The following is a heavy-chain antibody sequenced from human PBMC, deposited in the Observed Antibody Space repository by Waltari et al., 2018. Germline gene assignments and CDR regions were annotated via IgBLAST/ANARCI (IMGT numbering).Heavy chain of an antibody. J-gene: IGHJ5*02. D-gene: IGHD3-3*01. Sequence: QVQLVQSGAEVKKPGASVKVSGKVSGYTLTELSMHWVRQAPGKGLEWMGGFDHEDGETIYAQKFQGRVTMTYDTSTDTAYMELSSLGSDDTAVYYCATVVSGVFDPWGQGTLVTVSS. CDR1: GYTLTELS. CDR3: ATVVSGVFDP. CDR2: FDHEDGET. V-gene: IGHV1-24*01.